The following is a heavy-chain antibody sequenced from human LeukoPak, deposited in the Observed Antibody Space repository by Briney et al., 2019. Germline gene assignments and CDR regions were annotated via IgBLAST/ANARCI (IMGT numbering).Heavy chain of an antibody. V-gene: IGHV3-11*04. D-gene: IGHD3-9*01. CDR1: GFTFSDYN. CDR3: ARKVPYYDILTGDHPFDY. J-gene: IGHJ4*02. Sequence: GGSLRLSCAASGFTFSDYNMRWIRQAPGKGLEWVSSISRSGSTKYYADSVKGRFTISRDNAKNSLFLQMNSLRAEDTAVYYCARKVPYYDILTGDHPFDYWGQGTLVTVSS. CDR2: ISRSGSTK.